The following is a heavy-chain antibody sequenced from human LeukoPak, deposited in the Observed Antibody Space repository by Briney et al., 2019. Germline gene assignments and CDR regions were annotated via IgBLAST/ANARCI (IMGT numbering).Heavy chain of an antibody. J-gene: IGHJ6*03. V-gene: IGHV4-59*01. CDR3: ARVIMSSLYYYYMDV. Sequence: SETLSLPCTVSGGPISSFYWSWIRQPPGKGLEWIGYISDSGSTNYNPSLKSRVTISVDTSKNKFSLKLSSVTAADTAVYYCARVIMSSLYYYYMDVWGKGTTVTVSS. CDR1: GGPISSFY. D-gene: IGHD3-3*01. CDR2: ISDSGST.